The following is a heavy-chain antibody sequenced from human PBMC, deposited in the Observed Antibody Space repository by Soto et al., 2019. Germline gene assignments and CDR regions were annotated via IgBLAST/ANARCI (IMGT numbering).Heavy chain of an antibody. J-gene: IGHJ5*02. CDR1: GYIFTAYY. CDR3: ARAGTYDYVWGTYHT. V-gene: IGHV1-2*02. CDR2: INPNGDGT. D-gene: IGHD3-16*02. Sequence: QVQLVQSGAEVKKPGASVKVSCKASGYIFTAYYIHGVRQAPGQGLEGMGWINPNGDGTSFSRKFQGRVTMTSDTSISTAYMELTRLRSDDTAVYYCARAGTYDYVWGTYHTWGQGTLVTVSS.